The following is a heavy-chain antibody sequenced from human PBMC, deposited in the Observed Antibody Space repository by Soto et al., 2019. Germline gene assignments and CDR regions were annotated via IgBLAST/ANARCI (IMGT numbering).Heavy chain of an antibody. CDR2: ISFDGSDK. CDR1: EFTFTDYG. Sequence: QVQLVESGGGLVQPGRSLRLSCEASEFTFTDYGMHWVRQAPGKGLEWVAGISFDGSDKYYADSVKGRFTISRDNSKKTLYLQLNSLRTEDTAVYFCANIGDYIVDFWGQGALVTVPS. J-gene: IGHJ4*02. CDR3: ANIGDYIVDF. D-gene: IGHD4-17*01. V-gene: IGHV3-30*18.